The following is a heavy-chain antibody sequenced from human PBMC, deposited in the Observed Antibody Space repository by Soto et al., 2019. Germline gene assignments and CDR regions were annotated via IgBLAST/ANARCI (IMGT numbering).Heavy chain of an antibody. D-gene: IGHD3-10*01. V-gene: IGHV4-34*01. CDR1: GGSFSGYY. J-gene: IGHJ6*02. CDR2: INHSGST. CDR3: ARVSGIYYYGMDV. Sequence: SETLSLTCAVYGGSFSGYYWSWIRQPPGKGLEWIGEINHSGSTNYNPSLKSRVTISVDTSKNQFSLKLSSVTAADTAVYYCARVSGIYYYGMDVMGQGTMVTVSS.